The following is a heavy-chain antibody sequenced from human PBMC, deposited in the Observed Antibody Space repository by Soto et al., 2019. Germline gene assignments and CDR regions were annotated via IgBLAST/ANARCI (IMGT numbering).Heavy chain of an antibody. D-gene: IGHD1-26*01. CDR1: GGTFSSYA. Sequence: SVKVSCKASGGTFSSYAISWVRQAPGQGLEWMGGIIPIFGTANYAQKFQGRVTITADESTSTAYMELSSLRSEDTAVYYCAGRLGATNILDYWGQGTLVTVSS. CDR2: IIPIFGTA. J-gene: IGHJ4*02. V-gene: IGHV1-69*13. CDR3: AGRLGATNILDY.